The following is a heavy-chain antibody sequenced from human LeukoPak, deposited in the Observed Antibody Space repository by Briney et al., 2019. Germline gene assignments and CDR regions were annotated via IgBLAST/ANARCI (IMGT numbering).Heavy chain of an antibody. D-gene: IGHD1-26*01. V-gene: IGHV4-34*01. J-gene: IGHJ3*02. Sequence: SETLSLTCTVSGDSIDNYDYYWSFVRQPPGKGLEWIGEINHSGSTNYNPSLKSRVTISVDTSKNQFSLKLSSVTAADTAVYYCATSRVVGATEDAFDIWGQGTMVTVSS. CDR2: INHSGST. CDR1: GDSIDNYDYY. CDR3: ATSRVVGATEDAFDI.